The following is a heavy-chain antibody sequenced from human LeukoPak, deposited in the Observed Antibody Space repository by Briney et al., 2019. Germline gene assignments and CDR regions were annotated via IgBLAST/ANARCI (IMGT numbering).Heavy chain of an antibody. Sequence: GGSLRLSCAASGFTFSSYGMSWVRQAPGKGLEWVSAISGSGGSTYYADSVKGRFTISRDNSKNTLYLQMNSLRAEDTAVYYCAKAQEYSSGFDYWGQGTLVTVSS. CDR2: ISGSGGST. CDR1: GFTFSSYG. J-gene: IGHJ4*02. CDR3: AKAQEYSSGFDY. D-gene: IGHD6-19*01. V-gene: IGHV3-23*01.